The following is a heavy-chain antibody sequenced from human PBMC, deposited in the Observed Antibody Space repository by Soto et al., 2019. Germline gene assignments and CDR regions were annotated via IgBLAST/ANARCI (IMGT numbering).Heavy chain of an antibody. V-gene: IGHV1-69*06. CDR1: GGTFSSYA. CDR2: IIPIFGTA. J-gene: IGHJ4*02. CDR3: ATSRLRMVYAIGGGYFDD. D-gene: IGHD2-8*01. Sequence: QVQLVQSGAEVKKPGSSVKVSCKASGGTFSSYAISWVRQAPGQGLEWMGGIIPIFGTANYAQKFQGRVTITADKSKSTAYIELSSLRSEDTAVYYCATSRLRMVYAIGGGYFDDWVQGTLVTVSS.